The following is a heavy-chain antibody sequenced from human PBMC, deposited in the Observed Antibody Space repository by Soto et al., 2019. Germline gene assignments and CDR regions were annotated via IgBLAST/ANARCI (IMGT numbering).Heavy chain of an antibody. V-gene: IGHV4-31*03. CDR2: IYYSGST. CDR3: AGFRDVVPFDY. D-gene: IGHD2-15*01. Sequence: PSETLSLTCTVSGGSISSGGYYWSWIRQHPGKGLEWIGYIYYSGSTYYNPSLKSRVTISVDTSKNQFSLKLSSVTAADTAVYYCAGFRDVVPFDYWGQGTLVTVSS. CDR1: GGSISSGGYY. J-gene: IGHJ4*02.